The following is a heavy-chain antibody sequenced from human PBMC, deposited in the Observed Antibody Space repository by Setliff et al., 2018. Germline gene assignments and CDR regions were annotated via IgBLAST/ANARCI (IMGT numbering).Heavy chain of an antibody. CDR1: GFTFSSYS. Sequence: PGGSLRLSCAASGFTFSSYSMNWVRQAPGKGLEWVSSISSSSSYIYYADSVKGRFTISRDGSKSTLYLDMSSLRSEDTAVYYCARGSIAAAGTDLDYWGQGTLVTVSS. D-gene: IGHD6-13*01. J-gene: IGHJ4*02. CDR2: ISSSSSYI. V-gene: IGHV3-21*01. CDR3: ARGSIAAAGTDLDY.